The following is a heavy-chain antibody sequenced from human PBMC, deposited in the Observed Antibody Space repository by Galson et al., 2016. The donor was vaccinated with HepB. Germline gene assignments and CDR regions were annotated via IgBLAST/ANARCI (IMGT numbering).Heavy chain of an antibody. V-gene: IGHV4-34*01. J-gene: IGHJ4*02. CDR3: ARGNIDFTMVMVVFTGASYYFDY. CDR1: GGSFSGHY. CDR2: IHESGTT. Sequence: TLSLTCAVYGGSFSGHYWSWIRQSPGKGLEWIGEIHESGTTNYNPSLKTRVPMSRDTSKNQVSLKLGSVTAADTAVYYCARGNIDFTMVMVVFTGASYYFDYWGRGVLVTVSS. D-gene: IGHD3-22*01.